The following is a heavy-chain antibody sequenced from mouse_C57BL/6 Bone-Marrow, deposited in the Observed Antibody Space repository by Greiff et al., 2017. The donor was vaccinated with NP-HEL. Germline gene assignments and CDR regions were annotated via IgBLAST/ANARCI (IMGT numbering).Heavy chain of an antibody. D-gene: IGHD1-1*01. CDR2: ILPGSGST. J-gene: IGHJ1*03. CDR1: GYTFTGYW. Sequence: VQLQQSGAELMKPGASVKLSCKATGYTFTGYWIEWVKQRPGHGLEWIGVILPGSGSTNYNEKFKGKATFTADTSSNTAYMQLSSLTTEDSASYDCAREILRIFPWYVDVWGTGTTVTVSA. CDR3: AREILRIFPWYVDV. V-gene: IGHV1-9*01.